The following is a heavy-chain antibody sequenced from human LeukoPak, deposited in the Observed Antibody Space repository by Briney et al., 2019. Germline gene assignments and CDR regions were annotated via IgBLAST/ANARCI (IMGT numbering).Heavy chain of an antibody. Sequence: PGGYLRLSCAASGFTFSSYVMSWVRQAPGKGLEWVSDISSSGDSTHYADSVKGRFTISRDNSKNTLFLQMNSLRAEDTAVYYCAKRAVGAAYYLDYWGQGTLVTVSS. CDR2: ISSSGDST. CDR3: AKRAVGAAYYLDY. V-gene: IGHV3-23*01. D-gene: IGHD2-15*01. J-gene: IGHJ4*02. CDR1: GFTFSSYV.